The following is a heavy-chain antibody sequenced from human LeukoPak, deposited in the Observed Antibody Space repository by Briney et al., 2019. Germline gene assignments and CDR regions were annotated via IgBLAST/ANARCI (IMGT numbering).Heavy chain of an antibody. V-gene: IGHV1-69*05. CDR1: GGTFSSYA. CDR2: IIPIFGTA. CDR3: ARDRTSWSYDSSGYDLYYFDY. Sequence: SVKVSCKASGGTFSSYAISWVRQAPGQGLEWMGRIIPIFGTANYAQKFQGRVTITTDESTSTAYMELSSLRSEDTAVYYCARDRTSWSYDSSGYDLYYFDYWGQGTLVTVSS. J-gene: IGHJ4*02. D-gene: IGHD3-22*01.